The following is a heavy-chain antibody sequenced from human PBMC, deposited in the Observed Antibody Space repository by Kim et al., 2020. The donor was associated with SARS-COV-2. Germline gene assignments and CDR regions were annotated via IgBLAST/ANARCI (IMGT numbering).Heavy chain of an antibody. CDR2: ITYDGSNK. Sequence: GGSLRLSCAASGFTFSSYAMHWVRQAPGKGLEWVAVITYDGSNKYYADSVKGRFTISRDNSKNTLYLQMNSLGAEDTAVYYCAKDPPTQLVPSGDYWGQGTLVTVS. J-gene: IGHJ4*02. CDR3: AKDPPTQLVPSGDY. CDR1: GFTFSSYA. V-gene: IGHV3-30*18. D-gene: IGHD6-13*01.